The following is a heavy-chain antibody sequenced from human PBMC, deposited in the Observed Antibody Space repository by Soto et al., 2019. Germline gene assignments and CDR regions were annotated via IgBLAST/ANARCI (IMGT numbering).Heavy chain of an antibody. Sequence: GVLRLSCAASGFTFSTYVMSWVRQAPGKGPEWVSTIGGGGSSTYYADSVKGRFTISRDNSKNTLYLQMNSLRPEDTAVYYCAKEGALGLYYFDYWGQGTLVTVSS. CDR1: GFTFSTYV. J-gene: IGHJ4*02. V-gene: IGHV3-23*01. D-gene: IGHD3-10*01. CDR3: AKEGALGLYYFDY. CDR2: IGGGGSST.